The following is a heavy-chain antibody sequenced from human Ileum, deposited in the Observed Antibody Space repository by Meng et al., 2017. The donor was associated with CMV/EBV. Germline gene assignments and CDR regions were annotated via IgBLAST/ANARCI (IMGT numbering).Heavy chain of an antibody. CDR2: MYFSGIA. CDR1: GDPISSGSHS. J-gene: IGHJ4*02. Sequence: QLKEPGPGLVKPSETLSLTCTAAGDPISSGSHSWAWFRQPPGKRLEWIGSMYFSGIADYNPSLKSRVTISLHATQKQFSLRLTSVTAADSAVYSCARDLTNKWFYYWGQGTLVTVSS. CDR3: ARDLTNKWFYY. D-gene: IGHD1-26*01. V-gene: IGHV4-39*07.